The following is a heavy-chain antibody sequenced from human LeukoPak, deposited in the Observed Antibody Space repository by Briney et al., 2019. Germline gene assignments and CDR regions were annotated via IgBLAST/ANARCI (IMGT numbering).Heavy chain of an antibody. D-gene: IGHD3-10*01. CDR3: AKDRWFGEFLTNYFDY. CDR1: GFTVSSNY. V-gene: IGHV3-53*05. Sequence: GGSLRLSCAASGFTVSSNYMSWVRQAPGKGLEWVSVIYSGGSTYYADSVKGRFTISRDNSKNTLYLQMNSLRAEDTAVYYCAKDRWFGEFLTNYFDYWGQGTLVTVSS. CDR2: IYSGGST. J-gene: IGHJ4*02.